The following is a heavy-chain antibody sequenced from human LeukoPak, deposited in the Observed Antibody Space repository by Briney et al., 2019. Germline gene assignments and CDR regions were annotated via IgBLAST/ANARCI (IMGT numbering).Heavy chain of an antibody. J-gene: IGHJ4*02. D-gene: IGHD1-14*01. Sequence: QPGGSLRLSCAASGFTFSSYEMNWVRQAPGKGLEWVSYISSSGSTIYYADSVKGRFTISRDNAKNSLYLQMNSLRAEDTAVYYCARDGPATANKPFDYWGQGTLVTVSS. CDR2: ISSSGSTI. CDR3: ARDGPATANKPFDY. CDR1: GFTFSSYE. V-gene: IGHV3-48*03.